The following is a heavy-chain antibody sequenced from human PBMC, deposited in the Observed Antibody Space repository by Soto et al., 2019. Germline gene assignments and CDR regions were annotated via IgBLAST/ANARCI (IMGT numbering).Heavy chain of an antibody. V-gene: IGHV1-24*01. CDR3: ARDWANIVLMVYAPYYYYYGMDV. D-gene: IGHD2-8*01. CDR2: FDPEDGET. Sequence: ASVKVSCKVSGYTLTELSMHWVRQAPGKGLEWMGGFDPEDGETIYAQKFQGRVTMTEDTSTDTAYMELSSLRSDDTAVYYCARDWANIVLMVYAPYYYYYGMDVWGQGTTVTVSS. CDR1: GYTLTELS. J-gene: IGHJ6*02.